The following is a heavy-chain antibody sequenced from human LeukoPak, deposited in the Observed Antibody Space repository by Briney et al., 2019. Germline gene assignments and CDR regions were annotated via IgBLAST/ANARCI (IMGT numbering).Heavy chain of an antibody. CDR2: ISYDGSNG. CDR1: GFTFSTYS. V-gene: IGHV3-30-3*01. CDR3: ASAKSSSWHYFEY. Sequence: PGRSLRLSCAASGFTFSTYSMHWVRLAPGKGLEWAAIISYDGSNGYYADSVKGRFIISRDNSKNILYLQMNSLRVEDTAVYYCASAKSSSWHYFEYWGQGTLVTVSS. D-gene: IGHD2-2*01. J-gene: IGHJ4*02.